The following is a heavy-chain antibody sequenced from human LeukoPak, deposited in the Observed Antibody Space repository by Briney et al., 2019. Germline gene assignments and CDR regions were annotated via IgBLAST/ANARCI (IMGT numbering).Heavy chain of an antibody. Sequence: ASVKVSCKASGYTFTGYYMHWVRQAPGQGPEWMGWINPNSGGTNYAQKFQGWVTMTRDTSISTAYMELSRLRSDDTAVYYCATGRYYYDSSAAFDYWGQGTLVTVSS. CDR2: INPNSGGT. V-gene: IGHV1-2*04. CDR1: GYTFTGYY. CDR3: ATGRYYYDSSAAFDY. J-gene: IGHJ4*02. D-gene: IGHD3-22*01.